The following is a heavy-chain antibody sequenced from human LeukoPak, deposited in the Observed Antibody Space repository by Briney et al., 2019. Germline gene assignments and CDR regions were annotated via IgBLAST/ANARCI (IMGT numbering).Heavy chain of an antibody. CDR2: ISAYNGNT. V-gene: IGHV1-18*01. CDR3: VRDLGVDTSMIFFDY. D-gene: IGHD5-18*01. CDR1: GYTFTSFG. Sequence: GASVKVSCKAPGYTFTSFGISWVRQAPGQGLEWMGWISAYNGNTRSAQKFQGRVIMTTDTSTNTAYMELRSLRSDDTAVFYCVRDLGVDTSMIFFDYWGQGTLVTVSS. J-gene: IGHJ4*02.